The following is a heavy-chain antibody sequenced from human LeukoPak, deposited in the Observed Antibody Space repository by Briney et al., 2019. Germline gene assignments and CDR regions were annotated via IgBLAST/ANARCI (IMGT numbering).Heavy chain of an antibody. J-gene: IGHJ4*02. Sequence: GGSLRLSCAASGFTFTTYWMHWVRQVPGKGLVWVARIKGDGSSTRHADSMKGRFTISRDNAKNTLYLQMNSLRDEDTAVYYCAKDIESAAGSPSGYWGQGTLVTVSS. CDR2: IKGDGSST. V-gene: IGHV3-74*01. D-gene: IGHD6-13*01. CDR1: GFTFTTYW. CDR3: AKDIESAAGSPSGY.